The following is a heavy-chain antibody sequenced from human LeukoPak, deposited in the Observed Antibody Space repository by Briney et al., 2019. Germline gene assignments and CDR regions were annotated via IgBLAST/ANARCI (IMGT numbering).Heavy chain of an antibody. D-gene: IGHD6-13*01. V-gene: IGHV3-74*01. CDR2: INSDGSST. Sequence: GGSLRLSCAASGFTFSSYWMHWIRQAPGKGLVWVSRINSDGSSTSYADSVKGRFTISRDNAKNTLYLQMNSLRAEDTAVYYCARDIAAAAPFDYWGQGTLVTVSS. CDR3: ARDIAAAAPFDY. CDR1: GFTFSSYW. J-gene: IGHJ4*02.